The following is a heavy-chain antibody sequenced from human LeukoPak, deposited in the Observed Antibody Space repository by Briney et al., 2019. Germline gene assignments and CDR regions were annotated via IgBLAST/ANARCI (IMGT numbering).Heavy chain of an antibody. Sequence: SETLSLTCPVYGGSLSGYYWSWIRQPPGKGLEWIGEIYHSGSTNYNPSLKSRVTISVDTSKNQFSLKLTSVTAADTAVYYCAGRRRLWGTYYYYMDVWDKGTTVTVSS. D-gene: IGHD7-27*01. CDR3: AGRRRLWGTYYYYMDV. J-gene: IGHJ6*03. V-gene: IGHV4-34*01. CDR1: GGSLSGYY. CDR2: IYHSGST.